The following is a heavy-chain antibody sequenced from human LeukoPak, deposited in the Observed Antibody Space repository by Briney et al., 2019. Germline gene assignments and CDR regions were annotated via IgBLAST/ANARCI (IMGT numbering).Heavy chain of an antibody. J-gene: IGHJ5*02. Sequence: GESLKISCKGSGYSFTSYWIGWVRQMPGKGLEWMGNIYPGDSDTRYSPSFQGQVTISADKSISTAYLQWSSLKASDTAMYYCARTQWELLRRDWFDPWGQGTLVTVSS. CDR2: IYPGDSDT. D-gene: IGHD1-26*01. CDR3: ARTQWELLRRDWFDP. V-gene: IGHV5-51*01. CDR1: GYSFTSYW.